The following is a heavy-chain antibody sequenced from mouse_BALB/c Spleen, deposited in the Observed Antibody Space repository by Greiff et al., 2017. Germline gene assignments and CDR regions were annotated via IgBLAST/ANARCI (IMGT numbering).Heavy chain of an antibody. J-gene: IGHJ3*01. CDR3: ARAYYGNYDWFAY. CDR1: GFTFSSYY. V-gene: IGHV5-6-2*01. D-gene: IGHD2-10*01. Sequence: EVMLVESGGGLVKLGGSLKLSCAASGFTFSSYYMSWVRQTPEKRLELVAAINSNGGSTYYPDTVKGRFTISRDNAKNTLYLQMSSLKSEDTALYYCARAYYGNYDWFAYWGQGTLVTVSA. CDR2: INSNGGST.